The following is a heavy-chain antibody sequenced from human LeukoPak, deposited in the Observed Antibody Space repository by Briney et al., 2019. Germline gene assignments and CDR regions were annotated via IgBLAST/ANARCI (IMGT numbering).Heavy chain of an antibody. CDR1: GFTFSNAW. CDR2: IKSKTDGGTT. J-gene: IGHJ4*02. CDR3: TTEEAAAQLN. Sequence: ETGGSLRLSCAASGFTFSNAWMSWVRQAPGKGLEWVGRIKSKTDGGTTDYAAPVKGRSTISRDDSKNTLYLQMNSLKTEDTAIYYCTTEEAAAQLNWGQGTLVTVSS. V-gene: IGHV3-15*01. D-gene: IGHD6-13*01.